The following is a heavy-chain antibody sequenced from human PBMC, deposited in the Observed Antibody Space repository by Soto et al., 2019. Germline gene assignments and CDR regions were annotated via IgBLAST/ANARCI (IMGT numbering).Heavy chain of an antibody. J-gene: IGHJ4*02. D-gene: IGHD1-1*01. V-gene: IGHV5-51*01. CDR1: GYSFTSYW. CDR3: ARHGKFSAMTNFFDS. Sequence: VESLKISCNGSGYSFTSYWIGWVRQMPWKGLEWMGIIYPGDSDTRYSSSFQGQVTISADRSTSTAYLQWRSLSASDTAMYYCARHGKFSAMTNFFDSWGQGTLVTVSS. CDR2: IYPGDSDT.